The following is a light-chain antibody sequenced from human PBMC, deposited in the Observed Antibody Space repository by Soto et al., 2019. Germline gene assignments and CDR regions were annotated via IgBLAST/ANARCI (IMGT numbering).Light chain of an antibody. CDR3: QQYNNWPRT. J-gene: IGKJ1*01. Sequence: EIVMTQSPATLSVSPGERATLSCRASQSVSSNLAWYQQKPGQAPRILIYGESTRATGIPDRLSGSGSGTELNLTISRLQSEDFAVYYCQQYNNWPRTCGQGTKVDIK. CDR1: QSVSSN. CDR2: GES. V-gene: IGKV3-15*01.